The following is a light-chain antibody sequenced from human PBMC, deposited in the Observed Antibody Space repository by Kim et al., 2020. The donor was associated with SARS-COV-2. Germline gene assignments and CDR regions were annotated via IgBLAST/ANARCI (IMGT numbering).Light chain of an antibody. CDR2: SAS. J-gene: IGKJ2*01. V-gene: IGKV1-6*01. CDR3: LQDYNYPYT. Sequence: AIQMTQSPSSLSTSVGDTVTITCRASQGIRNDLGWYQQKPGKAPKLLIYSASSLQSGVPSRFSGSGSGTDFTLTISSLQPEDFASYYCLQDYNYPYTFGQGTKLEI. CDR1: QGIRND.